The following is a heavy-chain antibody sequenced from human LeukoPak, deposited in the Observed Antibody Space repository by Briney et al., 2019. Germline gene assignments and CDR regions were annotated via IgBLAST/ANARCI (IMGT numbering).Heavy chain of an antibody. Sequence: PSETLSLTRAVYGGSFSGYYWSWIRQPPGKGLEWIGEINHSGSTNYNPSLKSRVTISVDTSKNQFSLKLSSVTAADTAVYYCARGPGYYDILTGYYRYPYYYYYGMDVWGQGTTVTVSS. D-gene: IGHD3-9*01. CDR2: INHSGST. J-gene: IGHJ6*02. CDR1: GGSFSGYY. V-gene: IGHV4-34*01. CDR3: ARGPGYYDILTGYYRYPYYYYYGMDV.